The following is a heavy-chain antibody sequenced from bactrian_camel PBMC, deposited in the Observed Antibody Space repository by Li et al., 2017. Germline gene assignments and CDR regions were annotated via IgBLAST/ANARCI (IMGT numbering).Heavy chain of an antibody. Sequence: QVQLVESGGGSVQAGGSLKLSCVASGTTYDSYCMGWFRQTPGTEREGVASIVNGGFTMYADSVKDRFTISRDNDKNVLFLEMNSLKPEDTAMYYCAADRRGVCGTRAAFTYWGQGTQVTVS. J-gene: IGHJ4*01. CDR2: IVNGGFT. CDR1: GTTYDSYC. D-gene: IGHD3*01. V-gene: IGHV3-3*01. CDR3: AADRRGVCGTRAAFTY.